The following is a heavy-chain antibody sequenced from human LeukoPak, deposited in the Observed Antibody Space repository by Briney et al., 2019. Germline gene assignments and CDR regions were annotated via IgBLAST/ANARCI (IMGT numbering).Heavy chain of an antibody. Sequence: GGSLRLSCTASGFTVRSSYMSWVRQAPGKGLEWVSIIYSDGSTYYPESVKGRFTISRDDSKNTVLLQMDSLRAEDTAIYYCARDSAFSSYSYWGQGALATVSS. CDR3: ARDSAFSSYSY. J-gene: IGHJ4*02. D-gene: IGHD2-21*01. V-gene: IGHV3-53*01. CDR1: GFTVRSSY. CDR2: IYSDGST.